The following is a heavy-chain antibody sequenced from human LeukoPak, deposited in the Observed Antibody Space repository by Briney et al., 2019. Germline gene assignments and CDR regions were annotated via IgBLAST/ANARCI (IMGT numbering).Heavy chain of an antibody. CDR1: GFTFSRDG. CDR3: ARDRRYGMDV. Sequence: GGSLRLSCAASGFTFSRDGMHWVRQAPGKGLAWVSHINSDGSSTSYADSVKGRFTISRDNAKNALYLQMNSLRAEDTAVYYCARDRRYGMDVWGEGPTATVSS. J-gene: IGHJ6*04. CDR2: INSDGSST. V-gene: IGHV3-74*01.